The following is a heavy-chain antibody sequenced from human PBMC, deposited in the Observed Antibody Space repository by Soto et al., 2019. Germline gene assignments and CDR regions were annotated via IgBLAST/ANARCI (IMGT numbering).Heavy chain of an antibody. D-gene: IGHD2-2*01. V-gene: IGHV5-51*01. CDR1: GYSFTSYW. CDR3: ARLGGYCSSTSCDGDFDD. Sequence: GESLKISCKGSGYSFTSYWIGWVRQMPGKGLEWMGIIYPGDSDTRYSPSFQGQVTISADKSISTAYLQWSSLKASDTAMYYCARLGGYCSSTSCDGDFDDWGQGTLVTVSS. J-gene: IGHJ4*02. CDR2: IYPGDSDT.